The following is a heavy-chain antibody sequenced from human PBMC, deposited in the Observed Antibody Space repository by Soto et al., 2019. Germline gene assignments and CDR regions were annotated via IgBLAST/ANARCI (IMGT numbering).Heavy chain of an antibody. V-gene: IGHV4-34*01. Sequence: QVQLQQWGAGLLKPSETLSLTCAVYGGSFSGYYWSWIRQPPGKGLEWIGEINHSGSTNYNPSLKSRVTISVDTSKNHFSLKLSSVTAADTAVYYCARAGYSSGWYPPYYYYGMDVWGQGTTVTVSS. J-gene: IGHJ6*02. CDR3: ARAGYSSGWYPPYYYYGMDV. CDR1: GGSFSGYY. CDR2: INHSGST. D-gene: IGHD6-19*01.